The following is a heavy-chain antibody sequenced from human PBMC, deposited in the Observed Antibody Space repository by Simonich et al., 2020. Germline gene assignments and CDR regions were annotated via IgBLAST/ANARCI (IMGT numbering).Heavy chain of an antibody. CDR2: INHRGRT. V-gene: IGHV4-34*01. J-gene: IGHJ4*02. CDR3: ARHLQLGPFDY. CDR1: GGSFSGYY. Sequence: QVQLQQWGAGLLKPSETLSLTCAVYGGSFSGYYWSWIRQPSGTELEWFGEINHRGRTNYTPSLKSRVTISVDTSKNQFSLKLSSVTAADTAVYYCARHLQLGPFDYWGQGNLVTVSS. D-gene: IGHD1-1*01.